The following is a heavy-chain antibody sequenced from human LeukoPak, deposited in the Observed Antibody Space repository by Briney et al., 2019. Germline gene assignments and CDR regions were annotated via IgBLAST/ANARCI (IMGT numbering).Heavy chain of an antibody. CDR1: GGSISSYY. D-gene: IGHD3-3*01. CDR3: ARAGIYDFWSGYPNWFDP. CDR2: IYYSGST. Sequence: SETLSLTCTVSGGSISSYYWSWIRQPPGKGLEWIGYIYYSGSTNYNPSLKSRVTISVDTSKNQFSLKLSSVTAADTAVYYCARAGIYDFWSGYPNWFDPWGQGTLVTVSS. V-gene: IGHV4-59*01. J-gene: IGHJ5*02.